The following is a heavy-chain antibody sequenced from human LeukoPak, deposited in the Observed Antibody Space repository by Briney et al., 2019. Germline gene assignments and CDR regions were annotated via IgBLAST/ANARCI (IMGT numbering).Heavy chain of an antibody. CDR2: INPNSGGT. Sequence: ASVKVSCKASGYTFTGYYMHWVRQAPGQGLEWMGWINPNSGGTNYAQKFQGRVTMTRDTSINTAYMELSRLRSDDTAVYYCARVKSTSSSTLLIYWGQGTLVTVSS. CDR3: ARVKSTSSSTLLIY. CDR1: GYTFTGYY. V-gene: IGHV1-2*02. D-gene: IGHD6-6*01. J-gene: IGHJ4*02.